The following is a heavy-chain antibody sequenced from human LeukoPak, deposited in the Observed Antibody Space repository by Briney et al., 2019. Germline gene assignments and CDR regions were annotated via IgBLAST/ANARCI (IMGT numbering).Heavy chain of an antibody. D-gene: IGHD1-1*01. Sequence: PGGSLRLSCAASGFTFSGSAMHWVRQASGQGLQWVGRIRSKANNYATAYAASVKGRFTISRDDSKNTAYLQMNSLKTEDTAVYYCTRRLEDFYYYMDVWGKGTTVTVSS. CDR3: TRRLEDFYYYMDV. CDR1: GFTFSGSA. CDR2: IRSKANNYAT. J-gene: IGHJ6*03. V-gene: IGHV3-73*01.